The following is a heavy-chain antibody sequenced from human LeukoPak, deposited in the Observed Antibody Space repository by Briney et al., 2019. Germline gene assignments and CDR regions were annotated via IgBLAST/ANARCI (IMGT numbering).Heavy chain of an antibody. V-gene: IGHV4-38-2*01. J-gene: IGHJ3*02. CDR1: VYSISSGYY. CDR3: ARHRIVVAGAPYDAFDI. D-gene: IGHD6-19*01. Sequence: SETLSLTCAVSVYSISSGYYWGWIRQPPGKGLEWIGSIYHSGSTYYNPSLKSRVTISVDTSKNQFSLKLSSVTAADTAVYYCARHRIVVAGAPYDAFDIWGQGTMVTVSS. CDR2: IYHSGST.